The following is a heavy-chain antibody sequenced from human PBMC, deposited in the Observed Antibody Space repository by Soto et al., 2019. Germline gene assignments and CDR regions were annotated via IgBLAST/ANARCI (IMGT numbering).Heavy chain of an antibody. J-gene: IGHJ4*02. CDR3: ARVRYDGSGFDQ. Sequence: QVQLQESGPGLVRPSGALSVTCAVSGDSISRSHWWSWVRQSPGKGLEWIGEISHSVITNYNPSLNSRVTSSGDKSNNQISQKLTSVTAADTAVYYCARVRYDGSGFDQWGQGTLVSVSS. V-gene: IGHV4-4*02. CDR1: GDSISRSHW. D-gene: IGHD3-22*01. CDR2: ISHSVIT.